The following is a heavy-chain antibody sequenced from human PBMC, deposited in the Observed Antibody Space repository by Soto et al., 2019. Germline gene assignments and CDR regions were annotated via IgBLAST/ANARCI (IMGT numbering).Heavy chain of an antibody. CDR3: AKDTKSAI. CDR2: ISYDGSNK. Sequence: PGGSLRLPRSASGFTSRSYGMHWVRQAPGKGLEWVAFISYDGSNKYYADSVKGRFTISRDNSKNTLYLQMNSLRAEDTAVYYCAKDTKSAIWGQGTLVTVSS. D-gene: IGHD2-8*01. V-gene: IGHV3-30*18. CDR1: GFTSRSYG. J-gene: IGHJ4*02.